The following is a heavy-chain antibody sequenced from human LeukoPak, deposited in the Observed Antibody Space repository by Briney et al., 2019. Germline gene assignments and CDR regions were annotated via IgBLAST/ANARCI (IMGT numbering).Heavy chain of an antibody. D-gene: IGHD3-22*01. CDR2: INSDGSRT. CDR3: ARDLGYDSSGYYFDY. J-gene: IGHJ4*02. V-gene: IGHV3-74*01. Sequence: PGGSPRLSCAASGFTFSSYWMHWVREAPGKGLVWVSRINSDGSRTRYADSVKGRFTISRDNAKNTLYLQMNSMRAEDTAVYYCARDLGYDSSGYYFDYWGQGTMVTVSS. CDR1: GFTFSSYW.